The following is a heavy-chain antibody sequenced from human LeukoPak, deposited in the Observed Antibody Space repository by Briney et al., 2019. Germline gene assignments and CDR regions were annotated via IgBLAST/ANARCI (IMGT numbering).Heavy chain of an antibody. V-gene: IGHV3-69-1*01. CDR3: ARDKSSGWYKWFGY. D-gene: IGHD6-19*01. CDR2: ISSGSSI. Sequence: GGSLRLSCAASGFTFSIFAINWVRQAPGKGLEWVSSISSGSSIYYADSVKGRFTISRDNAKPSLYLQMNSLRAEDTAVYYCARDKSSGWYKWFGYWGQGTLVTVSS. CDR1: GFTFSIFA. J-gene: IGHJ4*02.